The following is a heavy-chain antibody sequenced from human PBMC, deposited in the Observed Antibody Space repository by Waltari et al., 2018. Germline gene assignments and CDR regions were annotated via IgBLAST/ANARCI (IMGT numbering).Heavy chain of an antibody. J-gene: IGHJ4*02. Sequence: QVQLVQSGPEAKQPGASVMVSCKTSGYSFTSYALHWVRQAPGQRLEWMGWIGAVNSHRKYAPTFQDRVSIPWDTTANTAYTELSSLRSEAPAVYFCARAWNCSGGSCSPLASRGQGTLVTVSS. CDR3: ARAWNCSGGSCSPLAS. D-gene: IGHD2-15*01. CDR2: IGAVNSHR. V-gene: IGHV1-3*01. CDR1: GYSFTSYA.